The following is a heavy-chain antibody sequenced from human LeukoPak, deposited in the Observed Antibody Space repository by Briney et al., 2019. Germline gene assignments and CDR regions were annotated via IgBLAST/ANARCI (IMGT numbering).Heavy chain of an antibody. CDR3: ARDAGAGYDSSGYYSRWFDP. J-gene: IGHJ5*02. D-gene: IGHD3-22*01. Sequence: ASVKVSCTASGYTFPSYFMHWVRQAPGQGLEWMGIINPTGGSTTYAQKFQGRVTITADESTSTAYMELSSLRSEDTAVYYCARDAGAGYDSSGYYSRWFDPWGQGTLVTVSS. CDR1: GYTFPSYF. CDR2: INPTGGST. V-gene: IGHV1-46*01.